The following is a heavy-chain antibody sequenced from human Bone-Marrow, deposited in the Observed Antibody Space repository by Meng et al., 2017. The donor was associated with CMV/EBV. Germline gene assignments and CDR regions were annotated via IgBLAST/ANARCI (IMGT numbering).Heavy chain of an antibody. Sequence: GESLKISCQGSGDTFSHYWIGWVRQMPGKGLEWMGIIYPGDSDTRYSPSFQGQVTISADKSISTAYLQWSSLKASDTAMYYCARRRIAAAGSSDAFDIWGQGTMVTVSS. CDR3: ARRRIAAAGSSDAFDI. CDR1: GDTFSHYW. V-gene: IGHV5-51*01. CDR2: IYPGDSDT. D-gene: IGHD6-13*01. J-gene: IGHJ3*02.